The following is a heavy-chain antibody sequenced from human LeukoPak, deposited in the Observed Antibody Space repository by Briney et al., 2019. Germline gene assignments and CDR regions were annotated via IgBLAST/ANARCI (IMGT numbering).Heavy chain of an antibody. Sequence: SETLSLTCTVSGGSISSSSYYWGWIRQPPGKGLEWIGSIYYSGSTYYNPSLKSRVAISVDTSKNQFSLKLSSVTAADTAVYYCARLRYLRLWHETCPFDYWGQGTLVTVSS. D-gene: IGHD2-15*01. CDR2: IYYSGST. J-gene: IGHJ4*02. CDR1: GGSISSSSYY. CDR3: ARLRYLRLWHETCPFDY. V-gene: IGHV4-39*01.